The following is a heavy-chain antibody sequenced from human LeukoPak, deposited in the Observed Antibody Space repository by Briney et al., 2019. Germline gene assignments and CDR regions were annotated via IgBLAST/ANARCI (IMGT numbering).Heavy chain of an antibody. Sequence: ASVKVSCKASGYTFTGYYLHWVRQAPGQGLEWMGWINPNRGDTKYAQKFQGRVTMARATPISTAYMELSRLISDDTAVYYCARSWGQQLAYFDYWGQGTLVTVSS. J-gene: IGHJ4*02. CDR3: ARSWGQQLAYFDY. CDR2: INPNRGDT. CDR1: GYTFTGYY. D-gene: IGHD6-13*01. V-gene: IGHV1-2*02.